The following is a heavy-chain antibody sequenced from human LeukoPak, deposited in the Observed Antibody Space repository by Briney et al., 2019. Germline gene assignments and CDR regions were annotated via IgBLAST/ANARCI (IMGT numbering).Heavy chain of an antibody. V-gene: IGHV3-11*01. Sequence: GGSLRPSCAASGFTFSDYHMSWIRQAPGKGLEWVSYISSSGSTIYYADSVKGRFTISSDNAKNSLYLQMNSLRAEDTAVYYCARDGDMVAAYYFDYWGQGTLVTVSS. J-gene: IGHJ4*02. CDR2: ISSSGSTI. CDR1: GFTFSDYH. CDR3: ARDGDMVAAYYFDY. D-gene: IGHD5-12*01.